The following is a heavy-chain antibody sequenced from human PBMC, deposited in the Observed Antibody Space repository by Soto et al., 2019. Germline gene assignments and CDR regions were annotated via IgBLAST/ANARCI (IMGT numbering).Heavy chain of an antibody. CDR3: TRDASRDSSARGWFDP. V-gene: IGHV3-21*01. Sequence: GGSLRLSCAASGFTFRSFTVNWVRQAPGKGLEWVSTISSNSAYIYYTDALRGRFTISRDNAKNSLHLQMNSLRAEDTAVYYCTRDASRDSSARGWFDPWGPGTLVTVSS. CDR2: ISSNSAYI. CDR1: GFTFRSFT. D-gene: IGHD6-13*01. J-gene: IGHJ5*02.